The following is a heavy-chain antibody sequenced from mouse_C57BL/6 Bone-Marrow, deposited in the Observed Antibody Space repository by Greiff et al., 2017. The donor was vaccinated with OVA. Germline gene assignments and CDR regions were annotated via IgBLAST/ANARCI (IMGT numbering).Heavy chain of an antibody. D-gene: IGHD2-3*01. J-gene: IGHJ2*01. CDR1: GYTFTDYY. Sequence: VQLQQSGPELVKPGASVKISCKASGYTFTDYYMNWVKQSHGKSLEWIGDINPNNGGTSYNQKFKGKATLTVDKSSSTAYMELRSLTSEDSAVYYCAREGDGYFSFDYWGQGTTLTVSA. V-gene: IGHV1-26*01. CDR2: INPNNGGT. CDR3: AREGDGYFSFDY.